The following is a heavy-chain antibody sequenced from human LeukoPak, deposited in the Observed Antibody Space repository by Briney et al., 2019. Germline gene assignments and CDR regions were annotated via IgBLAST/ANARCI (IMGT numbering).Heavy chain of an antibody. V-gene: IGHV1-2*02. CDR2: INPNSGGT. CDR3: AREDIVLMVYAIDGAFDI. D-gene: IGHD2-8*01. CDR1: GYTFTGYY. Sequence: ASVKVSCKASGYTFTGYYMHWVRQAPGQGLEWMGWINPNSGGTNYAQKFQGRVTMTRDTSISTAYMELSRLRSDDTAVYYCAREDIVLMVYAIDGAFDIWGQGTMVTGSS. J-gene: IGHJ3*02.